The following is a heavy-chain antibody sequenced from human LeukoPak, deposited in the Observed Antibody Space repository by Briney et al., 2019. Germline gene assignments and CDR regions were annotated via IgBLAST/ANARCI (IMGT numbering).Heavy chain of an antibody. CDR1: GGSISSYY. Sequence: PSETLSLTCTVSGGSISSYYWSWIRQPPGKGLEWIGYIYYSGSSNYNPSLKSRVTISVDTSKNQFSLELSSVTAADTAVYYCARMGVVGNPFDYWGQGTLVTVSS. CDR3: ARMGVVGNPFDY. J-gene: IGHJ4*02. CDR2: IYYSGSS. D-gene: IGHD4-23*01. V-gene: IGHV4-59*01.